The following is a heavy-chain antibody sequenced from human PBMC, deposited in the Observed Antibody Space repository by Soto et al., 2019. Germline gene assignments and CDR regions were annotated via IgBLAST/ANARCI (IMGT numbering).Heavy chain of an antibody. D-gene: IGHD5-18*01. J-gene: IGHJ3*02. CDR2: ILPIFGTA. V-gene: IGHV1-69*13. CDR3: SSWIQRCLRGRHQAFDI. CDR1: VGTFSSYA. Sequence: SSVNVSCKPSVGTFSSYAISWVRQAPGQGREWMGGILPIFGTANYAQKFQGIVTITADESTSTAYLELSSRRSEDTAVYYCSSWIQRCLRGRHQAFDIWGQGTMVTVSS.